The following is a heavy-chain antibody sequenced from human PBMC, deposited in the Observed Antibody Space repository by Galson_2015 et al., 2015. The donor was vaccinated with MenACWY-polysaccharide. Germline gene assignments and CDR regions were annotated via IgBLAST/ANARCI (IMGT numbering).Heavy chain of an antibody. CDR1: GFTFSGHG. J-gene: IGHJ5*02. D-gene: IGHD2-21*01. CDR2: INNAARNT. CDR3: SAWLWNQFDT. V-gene: IGHV3-23*01. Sequence: SLRPACAASGFTFSGHGMTWVQQSPGRGLEWVSTINNAARNTHYSVSVRGRFTISRDNSRNTLYLQMNSLRAEDTAIYYCSAWLWNQFDTWGQGIVVTVSS.